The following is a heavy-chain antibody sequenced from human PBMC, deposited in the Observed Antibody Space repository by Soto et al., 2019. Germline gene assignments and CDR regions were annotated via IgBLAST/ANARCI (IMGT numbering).Heavy chain of an antibody. V-gene: IGHV1-69*13. CDR1: GGTFSSYS. CDR3: ARGQSIQLPDY. D-gene: IGHD5-18*01. J-gene: IGHJ4*02. CDR2: IIPIFGTA. Sequence: ASVKVSCKASGGTFSSYSISWVRQAPGQGLEWMGGIIPIFGTANYAQKFQGRVTITADESTSTAYMELSSLRSEDTAVYYCARGQSIQLPDYWGQGTLVTVSS.